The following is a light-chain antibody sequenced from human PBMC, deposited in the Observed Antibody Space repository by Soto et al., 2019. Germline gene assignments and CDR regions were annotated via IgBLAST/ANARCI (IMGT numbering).Light chain of an antibody. CDR2: LNS. J-gene: IGKJ5*01. Sequence: DIVMTQSPLSLPVTPGEPASISCRSSQSLLHSSGYNYLDWYLQKPGQSPQLLISLNSNRASGVPDRFGGSGSGTDFTLKISRVETEDVGVYYCMQALQTPLTFGQGTRLEIK. CDR3: MQALQTPLT. CDR1: QSLLHSSGYNY. V-gene: IGKV2-28*01.